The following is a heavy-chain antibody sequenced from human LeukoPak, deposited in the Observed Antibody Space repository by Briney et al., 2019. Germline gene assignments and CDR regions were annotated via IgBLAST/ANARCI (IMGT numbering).Heavy chain of an antibody. D-gene: IGHD6-19*01. V-gene: IGHV3-30*04. Sequence: RPGGSLRLSCAASGFTFSSHAMHWVRQAPGKGLEWVAVISYDGSNKYYADSVKGRFTISRDNSKNTLYLQMKSLRAEDTAVYYCARDWQWLVKSGNIDYWGQGTLVTVSS. CDR3: ARDWQWLVKSGNIDY. J-gene: IGHJ4*02. CDR1: GFTFSSHA. CDR2: ISYDGSNK.